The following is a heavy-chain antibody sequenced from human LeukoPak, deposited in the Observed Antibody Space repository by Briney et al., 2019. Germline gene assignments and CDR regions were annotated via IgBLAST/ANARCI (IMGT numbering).Heavy chain of an antibody. CDR3: AKDLDSSGYYLGENFDY. V-gene: IGHV3-23*01. J-gene: IGHJ4*02. Sequence: GGSLRLSCAASGFTFSSYAMNWVRQAPGKGLEWVAMISGSGGRTYYADSVKGRFTISRDNSKNMLYLQMNSLRAEDKAVYYCAKDLDSSGYYLGENFDYWGQGTLVTVSS. CDR1: GFTFSSYA. CDR2: ISGSGGRT. D-gene: IGHD3-22*01.